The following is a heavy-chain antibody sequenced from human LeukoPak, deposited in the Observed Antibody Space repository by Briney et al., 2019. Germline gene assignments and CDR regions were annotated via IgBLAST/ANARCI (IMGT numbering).Heavy chain of an antibody. V-gene: IGHV3-11*01. CDR1: GFTFSDHY. J-gene: IGHJ4*02. D-gene: IGHD6-13*01. CDR2: ISSSGSTI. Sequence: KPGGSLRLSCAASGFTFSDHYMNWIRPAPGKGLEGVSYISSSGSTIYYADSVKGRFTISRDNATNSLYLQMNNLRAEDTAVHYCARESPGIAAAGLRFWGQGTLVPVSS. CDR3: ARESPGIAAAGLRF.